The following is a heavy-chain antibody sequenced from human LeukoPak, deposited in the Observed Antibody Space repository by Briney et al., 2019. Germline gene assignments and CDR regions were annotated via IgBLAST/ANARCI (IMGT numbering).Heavy chain of an antibody. J-gene: IGHJ4*02. D-gene: IGHD5-12*01. V-gene: IGHV5-51*01. CDR1: GFSLNSYW. Sequence: GESLKISCKGSGFSLNSYWIGWVRQMPAKGLEWMGIIFPGDSDTRYSPSFQGQVTISADKSISTAYLQWSSLKASDTAMYYCARRGGSSFDYWGQGTLVTVSS. CDR3: ARRGGSSFDY. CDR2: IFPGDSDT.